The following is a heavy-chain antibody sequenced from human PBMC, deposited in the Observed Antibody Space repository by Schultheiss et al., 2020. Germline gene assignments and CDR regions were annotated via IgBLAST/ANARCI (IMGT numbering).Heavy chain of an antibody. CDR1: GYTFTSYY. D-gene: IGHD6-6*01. CDR3: ARDLYSSTRYYYYYGMDV. Sequence: ASVKVSCKASGYTFTSYYMHWVRQAPGQGLEWMGIINPSGGSTSYAQKFQGRVTMTRDTSTSTVYMELSSLRSEDTAVYYCARDLYSSTRYYYYYGMDVWGQGTTVTVSS. V-gene: IGHV1-46*01. CDR2: INPSGGST. J-gene: IGHJ6*02.